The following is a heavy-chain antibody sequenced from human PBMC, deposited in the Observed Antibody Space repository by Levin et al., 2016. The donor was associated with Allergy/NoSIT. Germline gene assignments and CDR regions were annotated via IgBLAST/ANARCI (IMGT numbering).Heavy chain of an antibody. V-gene: IGHV4-59*01. J-gene: IGHJ5*02. Sequence: WIRQPPGKGLEWIGYIYYSGSTNYNPSLKSRVTISVDTSKNQFSLKLSSVTAADTAVYYCARGLRGWYLDNWFDPWGQGTLVTVSS. CDR2: IYYSGST. D-gene: IGHD6-19*01. CDR3: ARGLRGWYLDNWFDP.